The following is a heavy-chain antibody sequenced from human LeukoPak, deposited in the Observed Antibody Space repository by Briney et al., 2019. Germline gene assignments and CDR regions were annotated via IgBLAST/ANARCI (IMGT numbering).Heavy chain of an antibody. CDR3: ARKRGYSAYDQLAFDY. J-gene: IGHJ4*02. V-gene: IGHV4-4*02. D-gene: IGHD5-12*01. CDR2: IYHNGAS. CDR1: GGSISSNNW. Sequence: SGTLSLTGAVSGGSISSNNWWSWVRQPPGEGLEWIGEIYHNGASNSNPSLKSRITISVDKSKNQFSLKLSSVTAADTAVYYCARKRGYSAYDQLAFDYWGQGTLVTVSS.